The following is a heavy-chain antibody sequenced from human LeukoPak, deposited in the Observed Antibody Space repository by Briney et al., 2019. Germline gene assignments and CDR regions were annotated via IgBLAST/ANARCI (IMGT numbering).Heavy chain of an antibody. D-gene: IGHD2-2*01. CDR3: ARQPTRYCSSTSCYAKHWFDP. J-gene: IGHJ5*02. CDR1: GGSFSGYY. Sequence: SETLSLTCAVYGGSFSGYYWSWIRQPPGKGLEWIGEINHSGSTNYNPSLKSRVTISVDTSKNQFSLKLSSVTAADTAAYYCARQPTRYCSSTSCYAKHWFDPWGQGTLVTVSS. CDR2: INHSGST. V-gene: IGHV4-34*01.